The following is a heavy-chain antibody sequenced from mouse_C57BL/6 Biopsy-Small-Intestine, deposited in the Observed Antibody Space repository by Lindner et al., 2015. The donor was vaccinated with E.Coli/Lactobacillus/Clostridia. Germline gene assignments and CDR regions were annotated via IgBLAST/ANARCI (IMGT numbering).Heavy chain of an antibody. Sequence: VQLQESGPELVKPEASVKMSCKASGYSFTGYFMNWVKQSHGKSLEWIGRINPYNGDTFYNQKFKGKATLTVDKSSSTAHMELRSLTSEDSALYYCARGEYYDVGFAYWGQGTLVTVSA. V-gene: IGHV1-20*01. CDR3: ARGEYYDVGFAY. J-gene: IGHJ3*01. CDR2: INPYNGDT. CDR1: GYSFTGYF. D-gene: IGHD1-1*01.